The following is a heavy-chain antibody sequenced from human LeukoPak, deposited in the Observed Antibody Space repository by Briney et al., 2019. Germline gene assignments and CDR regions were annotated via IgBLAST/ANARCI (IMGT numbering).Heavy chain of an antibody. D-gene: IGHD3-16*02. CDR3: AGAYDYVWGSYRPYYFVY. Sequence: GGSLRLSCGASGFTFSSYSMNWVRQAPGKGREWVSYISSSSSTIYYADSVKGRFTISRDNAQNSLYLQMNSLRAEDTAVYYCAGAYDYVWGSYRPYYFVYWGQGTLVTVSS. CDR1: GFTFSSYS. CDR2: ISSSSSTI. J-gene: IGHJ4*02. V-gene: IGHV3-48*01.